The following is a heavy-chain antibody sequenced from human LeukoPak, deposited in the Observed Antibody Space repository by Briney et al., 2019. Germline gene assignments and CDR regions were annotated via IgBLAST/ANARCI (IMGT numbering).Heavy chain of an antibody. CDR3: ARWVGSWLNWFDP. V-gene: IGHV1-8*03. Sequence: GASVKVSCKASGYTFTSYDINWVRQATGQGLEWMGWMNPNSGNTGYAQKFQGRVTITRNTSISTAYMELSSLRSEDTAVYYCARWVGSWLNWFDPWGQGTLVTVSS. D-gene: IGHD1-26*01. J-gene: IGHJ5*02. CDR2: MNPNSGNT. CDR1: GYTFTSYD.